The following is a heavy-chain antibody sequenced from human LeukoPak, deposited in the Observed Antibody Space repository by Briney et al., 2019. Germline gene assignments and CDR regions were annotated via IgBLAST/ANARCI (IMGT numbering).Heavy chain of an antibody. CDR1: GGSISSYY. Sequence: PSETLSLTCTVSGGSISSYYWSWIRQPPGKGLEWIGYMYYSGSTDYNPSLKGRVTISIDTSKNQFSLKLSSVTAADTAVYYCARHQWVPAFDIWGQGTMVTVSS. CDR3: ARHQWVPAFDI. J-gene: IGHJ3*02. D-gene: IGHD1-26*01. V-gene: IGHV4-59*08. CDR2: MYYSGST.